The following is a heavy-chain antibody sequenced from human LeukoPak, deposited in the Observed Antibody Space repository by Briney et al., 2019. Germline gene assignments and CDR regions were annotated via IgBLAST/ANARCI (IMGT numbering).Heavy chain of an antibody. J-gene: IGHJ4*02. CDR1: GGTFSSYA. D-gene: IGHD2-2*01. Sequence: ASVKVSCKASGGTFSSYAISWVRQAPGQGLEWMGGIIPIFGTANYAQKFQGRVTITADESTSTAYMEPSSLRSEDTAVYYCASLGHQLPFTFDYWGQGTLVTVSS. V-gene: IGHV1-69*13. CDR3: ASLGHQLPFTFDY. CDR2: IIPIFGTA.